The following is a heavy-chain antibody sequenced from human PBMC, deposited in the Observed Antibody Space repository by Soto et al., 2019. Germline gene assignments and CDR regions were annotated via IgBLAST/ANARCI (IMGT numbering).Heavy chain of an antibody. Sequence: QITLKESDPTLVKPTQTLTRTCTFSGFSLSTRGVGVGWIRQPPGKALEWLALIYWDDDKRYSPSLKSRLTITKDTSKNQVVLTMTNMDPVDTATYYCAHTTIVVVPAAIIFDYWGQGTLVTVSS. J-gene: IGHJ4*02. CDR2: IYWDDDK. CDR1: GFSLSTRGVG. D-gene: IGHD2-2*01. V-gene: IGHV2-5*02. CDR3: AHTTIVVVPAAIIFDY.